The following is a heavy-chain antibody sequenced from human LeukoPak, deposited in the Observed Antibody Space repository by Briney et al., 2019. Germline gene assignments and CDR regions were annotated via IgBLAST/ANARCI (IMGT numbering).Heavy chain of an antibody. Sequence: ASVKVSCKASGYTFTSYGISWVRQAPGQGLEWMGWISAYNGNTNYAQKLQGRVTMTTDTSTSTAYMELRSLRSDDTAVYYCARPRYDFWSGSLDYWGQGTLVTVSS. D-gene: IGHD3-3*01. CDR2: ISAYNGNT. J-gene: IGHJ4*02. CDR1: GYTFTSYG. V-gene: IGHV1-18*01. CDR3: ARPRYDFWSGSLDY.